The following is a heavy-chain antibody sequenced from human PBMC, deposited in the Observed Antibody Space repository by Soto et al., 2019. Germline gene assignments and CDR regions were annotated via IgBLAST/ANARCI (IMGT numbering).Heavy chain of an antibody. CDR2: IYQSGST. CDR3: ARDVAGRGYFES. Sequence: SETLSLTCTVSGGSISSGVHYWSWIRQHPEKGLEYIGYIYQSGSTYYNPSLKSRLDISIETSNNQFSLRLSSVTAAYTCVYFCARDVAGRGYFESWGQGTLVNVSS. D-gene: IGHD6-13*01. J-gene: IGHJ4*02. CDR1: GGSISSGVHY. V-gene: IGHV4-31*03.